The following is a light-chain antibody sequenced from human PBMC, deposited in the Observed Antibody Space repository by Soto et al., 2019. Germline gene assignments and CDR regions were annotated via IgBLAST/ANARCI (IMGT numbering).Light chain of an antibody. Sequence: PGERATLSCRASRGVSSGYLAWYQQKPGQAPRLLIFGASIRXXXXXXXFSXXXXXXXXXLSISRLEPEDFAVYFXXXXGSSPTFGGGTKVEIK. CDR2: GAS. CDR3: XXXGSSPT. V-gene: IGKV3-20*01. J-gene: IGKJ4*01. CDR1: RGVSSGY.